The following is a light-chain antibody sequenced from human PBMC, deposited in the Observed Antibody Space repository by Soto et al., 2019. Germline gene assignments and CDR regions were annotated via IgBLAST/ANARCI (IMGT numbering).Light chain of an antibody. Sequence: QSALTQPPSASGSPGQSVAISCTGTSSDVGGYNYVSWYQQHPGKAPKLMIYEVNKRPSGVPDRFSGSKSGNTASLTVSGLQEEDEADYYCSSYAGSRNVFGTGTKLTVL. J-gene: IGLJ1*01. CDR3: SSYAGSRNV. V-gene: IGLV2-8*01. CDR2: EVN. CDR1: SSDVGGYNY.